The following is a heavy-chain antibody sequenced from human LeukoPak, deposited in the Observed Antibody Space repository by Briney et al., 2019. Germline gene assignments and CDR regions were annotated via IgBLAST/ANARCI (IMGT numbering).Heavy chain of an antibody. V-gene: IGHV4-30-4*08. CDR3: ASHHLNYGDKSGSGF. J-gene: IGHJ4*02. CDR1: GGSITNYY. CDR2: IYFSGST. D-gene: IGHD4-17*01. Sequence: PSETLSLTCTVSGGSITNYYWSWIRQPPGKGLEWIGCIYFSGSTSYHPSLESRVTISVDTSKNQFSLKLNSVTAADTAVYYCASHHLNYGDKSGSGFWGQGILVTVSS.